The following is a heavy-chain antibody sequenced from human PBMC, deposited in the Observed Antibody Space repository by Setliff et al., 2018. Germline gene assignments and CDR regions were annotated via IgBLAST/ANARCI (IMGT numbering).Heavy chain of an antibody. CDR1: GYTFTSHY. J-gene: IGHJ3*02. D-gene: IGHD3-22*01. Sequence: ASVKVSCKASGYTFTSHYMHWVRQAPGLGLEWMGTINPSSGRTSYAQKFQGRVAMTRGTSTSTVYMDMSSLRSEDTAVYYCARDVFPYHYEGAFDIWGQGTMVTVSS. CDR3: ARDVFPYHYEGAFDI. CDR2: INPSSGRT. V-gene: IGHV1-46*01.